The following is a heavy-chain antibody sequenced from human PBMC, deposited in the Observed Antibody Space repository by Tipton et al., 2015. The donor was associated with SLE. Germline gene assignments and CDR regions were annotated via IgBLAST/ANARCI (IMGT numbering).Heavy chain of an antibody. D-gene: IGHD3-10*01. J-gene: IGHJ4*02. CDR3: ARDYYGSGSPLGY. V-gene: IGHV1-3*01. Sequence: QSGPEVKKPGASVKVSCKASGYTFTSYALHWVRQAPGQRLEWMGWINAGNGNTKYSQKFQGRVTITRDTSASTAYMDLSSLRSEDTAVYYCARDYYGSGSPLGYWGQGTLVTVSS. CDR2: INAGNGNT. CDR1: GYTFTSYA.